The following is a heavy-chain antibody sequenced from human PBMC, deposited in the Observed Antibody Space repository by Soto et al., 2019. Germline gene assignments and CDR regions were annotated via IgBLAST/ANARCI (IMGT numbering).Heavy chain of an antibody. J-gene: IGHJ4*02. Sequence: QVQLVESGGGVVQPGRSLRLCCAASGFTFSSYGMHWVRQAPGKGLEWVAVIWYDGSNKYYADSVKGRFTISRDNSKNTLYLHMNSLRAEDTAVYYCARAGQYYGWGGGDYWGQGTLVTVSS. V-gene: IGHV3-33*01. D-gene: IGHD3-10*01. CDR1: GFTFSSYG. CDR3: ARAGQYYGWGGGDY. CDR2: IWYDGSNK.